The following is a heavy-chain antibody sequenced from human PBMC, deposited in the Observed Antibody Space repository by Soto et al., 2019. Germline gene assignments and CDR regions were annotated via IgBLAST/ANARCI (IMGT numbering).Heavy chain of an antibody. D-gene: IGHD3-10*01. CDR1: GDSVSSNSAA. CDR2: TYYRSKWYN. V-gene: IGHV6-1*01. CDR3: ARGTMVRRFNWFDP. J-gene: IGHJ5*02. Sequence: SQTLSLTCAISGDSVSSNSAAWDWIRQSPSRGLEWRGRTYYRSKWYNDYAVSVKSRITINPDTSKNQFSLQLNSVTPEDTAVYYCARGTMVRRFNWFDPWGQGTLVTVSS.